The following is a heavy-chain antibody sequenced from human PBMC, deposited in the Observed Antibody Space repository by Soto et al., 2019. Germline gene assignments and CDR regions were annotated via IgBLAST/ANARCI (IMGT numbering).Heavy chain of an antibody. Sequence: QVQLVQSGAEVKKPGSSVKVSCKASGGTFSSYAISWVRQAPGQGLEWMVGIIPIFGTANYAQKFQGRVTITADESTSTAYMELSSLRSEDTAVYYCARTPRGYSPYYYYYGMDVWGQGTTVTVSS. CDR2: IIPIFGTA. V-gene: IGHV1-69*01. CDR3: ARTPRGYSPYYYYYGMDV. J-gene: IGHJ6*02. D-gene: IGHD3-22*01. CDR1: GGTFSSYA.